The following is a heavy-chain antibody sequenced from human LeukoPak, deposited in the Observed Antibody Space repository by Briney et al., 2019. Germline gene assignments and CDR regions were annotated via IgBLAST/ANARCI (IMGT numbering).Heavy chain of an antibody. CDR2: ISGSAGST. CDR1: GFTFSSFA. CDR3: AKDIVVVPAAGDALDI. Sequence: PGGTLRLSCAASGFTFSSFAMSWVRQAPGKGLEWVSSISGSAGSTYYTDSAKGRFTISRDISKNTLYLQMNSLRVEDTAVYYCAKDIVVVPAAGDALDIWGQGTMVTVSS. J-gene: IGHJ3*02. D-gene: IGHD2-2*01. V-gene: IGHV3-23*01.